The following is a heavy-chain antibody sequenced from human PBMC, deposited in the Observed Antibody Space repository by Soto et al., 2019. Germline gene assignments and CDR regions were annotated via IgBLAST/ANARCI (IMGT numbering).Heavy chain of an antibody. J-gene: IGHJ4*02. Sequence: GRSLRLSCAASGFTFSSYAMSWVRQAPGKGLEWVSAISGSGGSTYYADSVKGRFTISRDNSKNTLYLQMNCLRAEDTAVYYCAKRLGIVFDQPSIAVAPTMTVFDYWGQGTLVTVSS. CDR3: AKRLGIVFDQPSIAVAPTMTVFDY. CDR1: GFTFSSYA. CDR2: ISGSGGST. V-gene: IGHV3-23*01. D-gene: IGHD6-19*01.